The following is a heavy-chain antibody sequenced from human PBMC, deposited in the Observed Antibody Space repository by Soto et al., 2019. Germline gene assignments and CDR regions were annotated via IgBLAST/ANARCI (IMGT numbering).Heavy chain of an antibody. J-gene: IGHJ4*02. D-gene: IGHD3-22*01. Sequence: SETLSLTCTVSGGSISSGDYYWSWIRQPPGKGLEWIGYIYYSGSTYYNPSLKSRVTISVDTSKNQLSLKLSSVTAADTAVYYCAIQNYYDSSGYPFDYWGQGTLVTVSS. V-gene: IGHV4-30-4*01. CDR3: AIQNYYDSSGYPFDY. CDR2: IYYSGST. CDR1: GGSISSGDYY.